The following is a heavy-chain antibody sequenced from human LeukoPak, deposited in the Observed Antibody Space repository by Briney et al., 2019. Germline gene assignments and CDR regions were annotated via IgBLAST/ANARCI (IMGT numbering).Heavy chain of an antibody. CDR2: ISGSGGYT. Sequence: GGSLRLSCAASGFTFSSYVMSWVRQAPGKGLEWVSVISGSGGYTYYADSVKGRFTISRDNSKNTLYLQMNSLRAEDTAVYYCAKPESRYSSSWYYFDYWGQGTLVTVSS. D-gene: IGHD6-13*01. V-gene: IGHV3-23*01. J-gene: IGHJ4*02. CDR3: AKPESRYSSSWYYFDY. CDR1: GFTFSSYV.